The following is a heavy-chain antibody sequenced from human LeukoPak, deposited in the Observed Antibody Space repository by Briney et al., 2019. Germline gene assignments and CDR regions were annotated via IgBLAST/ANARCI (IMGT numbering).Heavy chain of an antibody. Sequence: ASVKASCKATSRISLVRQAPGQGLEWMGWIGTYEGDTYYAQKFQGRVTVTTDTSTSTVYMELRNLRSDDTAVYYCARDLWNFYDSSGYYRDFDSWGQGTLVTVSS. J-gene: IGHJ5*01. CDR2: IGTYEGDT. V-gene: IGHV1-18*01. CDR1: TSR. D-gene: IGHD3-22*01. CDR3: ARDLWNFYDSSGYYRDFDS.